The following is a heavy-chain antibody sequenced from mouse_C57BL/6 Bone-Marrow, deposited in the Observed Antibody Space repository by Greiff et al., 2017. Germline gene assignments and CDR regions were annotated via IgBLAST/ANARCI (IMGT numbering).Heavy chain of an antibody. V-gene: IGHV1-15*01. D-gene: IGHD1-1*01. CDR3: TPYYYGSSYTY. CDR1: GYTFTDYE. J-gene: IGHJ3*01. Sequence: QVQLQQSGAELVRPGASVTLSCKASGYTFTDYELHWVKQTPVHGLELIGAIDPETGGTAYNQKFKGKAILTADKSSSNAYMELRSLTSEDSAVYYCTPYYYGSSYTYWGQGTLVTVSA. CDR2: IDPETGGT.